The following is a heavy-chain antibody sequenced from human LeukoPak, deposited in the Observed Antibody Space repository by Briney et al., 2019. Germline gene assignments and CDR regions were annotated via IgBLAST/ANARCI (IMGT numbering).Heavy chain of an antibody. V-gene: IGHV3-30-3*02. CDR2: ISYDGSNK. CDR1: GFTFSSYA. CDR3: AKESIGHYYGSGDAFDL. D-gene: IGHD3-10*01. J-gene: IGHJ3*01. Sequence: GGSLRLSCAASGFTFSSYAMHWVRQAPGKGLEWVAVISYDGSNKYYADSVKGRLTISRDTSQSTVFLQMNGLRAEDTAIYYCAKESIGHYYGSGDAFDLWGQGTLVIVSS.